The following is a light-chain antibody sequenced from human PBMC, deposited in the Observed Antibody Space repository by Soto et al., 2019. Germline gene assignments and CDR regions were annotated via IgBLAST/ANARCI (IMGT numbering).Light chain of an antibody. CDR2: AAS. CDR1: QGIRNA. J-gene: IGKJ1*01. Sequence: AIQMTQSPSSLSASVGDRVTIICRASQGIRNALGWFQQKPGKAPKLLIFAASSLQSGVPSRFSGSGSGTDFTLTISSLQPEDFATYYCLQDYNYPRTFGQGTKVAIK. V-gene: IGKV1-6*01. CDR3: LQDYNYPRT.